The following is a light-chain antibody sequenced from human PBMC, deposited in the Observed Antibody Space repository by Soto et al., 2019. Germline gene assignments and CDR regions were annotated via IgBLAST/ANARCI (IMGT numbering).Light chain of an antibody. CDR2: GAF. V-gene: IGKV3-20*01. CDR1: QSISSNY. J-gene: IGKJ1*01. Sequence: EIGLTQSPGTLSMSPGERATLSCRASQSISSNYLAWYQQKPVQAPRLLIDGAFSRATGIPDRFSGSRSWTDFTLTISSLEAEDFAVYDCQEYGSSPRTFGKGIKVEFK. CDR3: QEYGSSPRT.